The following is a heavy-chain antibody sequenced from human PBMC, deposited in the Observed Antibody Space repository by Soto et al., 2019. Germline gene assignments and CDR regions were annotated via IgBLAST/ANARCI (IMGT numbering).Heavy chain of an antibody. Sequence: EVQLLESGGGLVQPGGSLRVSCAASGFSFSGDGMSWVRQAPGKGLECVSAISASGGSTYYVDSVRGRFTISRDNSKNMLFLQMNSLRAEDTAVYYCAKRYYYDGSGPYGMDVWGQGTTVTVSS. CDR2: ISASGGST. J-gene: IGHJ6*02. D-gene: IGHD3-22*01. CDR3: AKRYYYDGSGPYGMDV. V-gene: IGHV3-23*01. CDR1: GFSFSGDG.